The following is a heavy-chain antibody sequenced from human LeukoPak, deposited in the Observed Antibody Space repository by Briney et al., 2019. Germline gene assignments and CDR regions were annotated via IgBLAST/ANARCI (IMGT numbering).Heavy chain of an antibody. CDR2: ISSSGNT. D-gene: IGHD6-13*01. Sequence: PGGSLRLSCAASGFTFSRSAMTWVRQTPGKGLDWVSSISSSGNTYYADSVKGRFTISRDNSKNMLYLQMNSLRDEDTAVYYCVKGRISEDGLDFWGKGTLVTVSS. CDR3: VKGRISEDGLDF. J-gene: IGHJ4*02. CDR1: GFTFSRSA. V-gene: IGHV3-23*01.